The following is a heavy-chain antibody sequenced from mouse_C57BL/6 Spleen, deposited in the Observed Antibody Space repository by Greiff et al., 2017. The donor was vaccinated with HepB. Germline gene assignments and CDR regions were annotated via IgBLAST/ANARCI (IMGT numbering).Heavy chain of an antibody. CDR2: INPNNGGT. Sequence: EVKLMESGPELVKPGASVKIPCKASGYTFTDYNMDWVKQSHGKSLEWIGDINPNNGGTIYNQKFKGKATLTVDKSSSTAYMELRSLTSEDTAVYYCARSTLLLRSAWFAYWGQGTLVTVSA. V-gene: IGHV1-18*01. D-gene: IGHD1-1*01. CDR1: GYTFTDYN. J-gene: IGHJ3*01. CDR3: ARSTLLLRSAWFAY.